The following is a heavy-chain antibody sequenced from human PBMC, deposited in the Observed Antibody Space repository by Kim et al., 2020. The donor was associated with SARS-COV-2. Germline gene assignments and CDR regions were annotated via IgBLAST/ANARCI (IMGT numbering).Heavy chain of an antibody. V-gene: IGHV5-51*01. Sequence: TIYSPSFAGRITISADSSINTAYLQWDSLKTSDSAIYYCARLLGGSRTFDYWGQGTPLTVSS. CDR2: T. J-gene: IGHJ4*02. CDR3: ARLLGGSRTFDY. D-gene: IGHD3-16*01.